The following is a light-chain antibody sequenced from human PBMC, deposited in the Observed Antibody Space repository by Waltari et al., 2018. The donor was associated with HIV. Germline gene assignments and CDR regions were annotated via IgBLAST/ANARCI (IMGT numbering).Light chain of an antibody. V-gene: IGLV2-14*03. Sequence: QSALTQPASVSGSPGQSITISCTGTSSDVGGYNYVSWYQQHPGKAPKLMIYDVSNRPSGVSTRFSGSKSGNTASLTIFGLQAEDEADYYCSSYTSSSVVFGGGTKLTVL. CDR3: SSYTSSSVV. CDR1: SSDVGGYNY. CDR2: DVS. J-gene: IGLJ2*01.